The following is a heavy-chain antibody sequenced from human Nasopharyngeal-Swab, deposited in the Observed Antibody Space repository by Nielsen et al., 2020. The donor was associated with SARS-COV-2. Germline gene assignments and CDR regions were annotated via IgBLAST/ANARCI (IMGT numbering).Heavy chain of an antibody. D-gene: IGHD4-17*01. CDR3: ARGRDYGDYVDYFDY. J-gene: IGHJ4*02. Sequence: WIRQPPGKGLEWIGEINHSGSTNYNPSLKSRVTISVDTSKNQFSLKLSSATAADTAVYYCARGRDYGDYVDYFDYWGQGTLVTVSS. V-gene: IGHV4-34*01. CDR2: INHSGST.